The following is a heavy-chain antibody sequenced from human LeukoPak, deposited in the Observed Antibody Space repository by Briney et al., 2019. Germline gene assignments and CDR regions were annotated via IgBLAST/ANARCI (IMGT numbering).Heavy chain of an antibody. D-gene: IGHD5-24*01. CDR2: IYYSGST. Sequence: SETLSLTCTVSGGSISSYYWSWIRQPPGKGLEWIGYIYYSGSTNYNPSLKSRVTISVDTSKNQFSLKLSSVTAADTAVYYCAGDRKWLQSYWYFDLWGRGTLVTVSS. V-gene: IGHV4-59*01. J-gene: IGHJ2*01. CDR1: GGSISSYY. CDR3: AGDRKWLQSYWYFDL.